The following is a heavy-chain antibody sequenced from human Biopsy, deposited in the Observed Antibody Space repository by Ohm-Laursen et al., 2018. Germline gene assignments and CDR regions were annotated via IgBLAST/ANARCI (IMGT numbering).Heavy chain of an antibody. J-gene: IGHJ4*02. CDR1: GGTFSNYA. CDR3: ATPFQYYDSWGGYPPFDH. D-gene: IGHD3-3*01. CDR2: IIAVSGLV. Sequence: ESSVKVSCKVSGGTFSNYAISWVRQAPGEGLEWMGGIIAVSGLVNYAPKFQGRVSITADKSTTTAYMELSNLKSEDTAVYYCATPFQYYDSWGGYPPFDHWGQGTLVTVSS. V-gene: IGHV1-69*17.